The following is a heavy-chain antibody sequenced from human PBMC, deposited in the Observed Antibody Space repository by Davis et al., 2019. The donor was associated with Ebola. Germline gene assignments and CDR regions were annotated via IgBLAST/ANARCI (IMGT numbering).Heavy chain of an antibody. V-gene: IGHV4-39*01. CDR2: TYYSGST. CDR1: GGSMNTGVYL. Sequence: MPSETLSLTCTISGGSMNTGVYLWGWVRQPPGLGLEWIGSTYYSGSTYYNPSLKSHVAISVDTSNNQFSLKLNSVTAADTAMYYCARLDSQRYFDYWGQGTLVTISS. J-gene: IGHJ4*02. D-gene: IGHD3/OR15-3a*01. CDR3: ARLDSQRYFDY.